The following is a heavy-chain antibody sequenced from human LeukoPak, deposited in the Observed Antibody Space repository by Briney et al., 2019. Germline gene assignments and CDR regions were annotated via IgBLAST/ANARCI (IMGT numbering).Heavy chain of an antibody. CDR2: ITPSGGA. V-gene: IGHV1-2*02. Sequence: ASVKVSCKASGYTFTSYAMHWVRQAPGQGLEWMGWITPSGGAYYPQKFQGRVAITGDTSITTAYMDLSRLTSDDTAVYYCARDRYGDGFAHFDYWGQGALVTVSS. D-gene: IGHD5-24*01. CDR3: ARDRYGDGFAHFDY. CDR1: GYTFTSYA. J-gene: IGHJ4*02.